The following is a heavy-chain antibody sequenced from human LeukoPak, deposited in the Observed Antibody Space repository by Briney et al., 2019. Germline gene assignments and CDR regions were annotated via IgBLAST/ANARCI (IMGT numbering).Heavy chain of an antibody. CDR2: TSYDGSDK. V-gene: IGHV3-30*03. J-gene: IGHJ3*02. CDR3: ATHLVRVVIHYVFDI. Sequence: GGSLRLSCAASGFTFTGSGAYCVRQAPGKGLEWVAVTSYDGSDKYYADSVRGRFTISRDNSNNTLYLQMDSLRTADTAVYYCATHLVRVVIHYVFDIWGQGTRVTVSS. CDR1: GFTFTGSG. D-gene: IGHD3-10*01.